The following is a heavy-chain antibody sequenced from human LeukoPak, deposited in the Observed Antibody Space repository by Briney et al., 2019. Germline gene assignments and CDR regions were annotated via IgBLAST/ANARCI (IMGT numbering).Heavy chain of an antibody. CDR1: GFTFSSYG. V-gene: IGHV3-30*18. CDR2: ISYDGSNN. CDR3: AKASPRVWTTVTTIDY. J-gene: IGHJ4*02. D-gene: IGHD4-17*01. Sequence: PGGSLRLSCAASGFTFSSYGMHWVRQAPGKGLEWVAVISYDGSNNYYADSVKGRFTISRDNSKNTLYLQMNSLRAEDTAVYYCAKASPRVWTTVTTIDYWGQGTLVTVSS.